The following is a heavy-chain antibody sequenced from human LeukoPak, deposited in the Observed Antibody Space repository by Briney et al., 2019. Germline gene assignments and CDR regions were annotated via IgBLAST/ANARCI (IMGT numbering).Heavy chain of an antibody. V-gene: IGHV4-59*02. J-gene: IGHJ4*02. CDR3: ASVLLSSGYSN. CDR2: VYNSGST. D-gene: IGHD3-22*01. Sequence: SETLSLTCSVSGASVTSYYCNWIRQPPGKGLEWIGNVYNSGSTSYNPSLRSRATISVDTSKNQFSLKLSSVTAADMAVYYCASVLLSSGYSNWGQGNLVTVSS. CDR1: GASVTSYY.